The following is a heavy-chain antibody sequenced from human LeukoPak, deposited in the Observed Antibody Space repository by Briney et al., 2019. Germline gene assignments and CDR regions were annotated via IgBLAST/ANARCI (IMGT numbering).Heavy chain of an antibody. Sequence: PGGSLRLSCAASGFIFRSYGMHWVRQAPGKGLEWVALIWYDGTNKYYGDSVKGRFTISRDNSNNTLYLQMNSLRADDTAVYFCARDANYYFDYWGQGILVTVSS. CDR1: GFIFRSYG. CDR2: IWYDGTNK. D-gene: IGHD1-7*01. V-gene: IGHV3-33*01. J-gene: IGHJ4*02. CDR3: ARDANYYFDY.